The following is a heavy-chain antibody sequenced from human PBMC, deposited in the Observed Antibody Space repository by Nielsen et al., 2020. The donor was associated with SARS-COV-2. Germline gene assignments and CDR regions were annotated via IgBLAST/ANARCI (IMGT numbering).Heavy chain of an antibody. CDR1: GLTFSTYA. CDR2: ISYVGSNK. V-gene: IGHV3-30*18. D-gene: IGHD2-15*01. Sequence: GGFLRPPFAASGLTFSTYAMPWVRQAPGKGLEWVAAISYVGSNKYYVDSVKGRFTISRNNSKNTLYLQMSSLREEDTAVYYCAKDWTAIVVVPSGGVDYWGQGTLVTVSS. J-gene: IGHJ4*02. CDR3: AKDWTAIVVVPSGGVDY.